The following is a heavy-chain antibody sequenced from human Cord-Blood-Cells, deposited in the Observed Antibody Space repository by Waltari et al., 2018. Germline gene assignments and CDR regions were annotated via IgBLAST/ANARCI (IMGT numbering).Heavy chain of an antibody. J-gene: IGHJ6*02. V-gene: IGHV1-24*01. Sequence: QVQLVQPGAEVKKPGASVKVSCKVSGSTLTELSLHWVRHAPGKGLEWMGGFDPEDGETIYAQKFQGRVTMTEDTSTDTAYMELSSLRSEDTAVYYCATPYSGSYYYYYGMDVWGQGTTVTVSS. D-gene: IGHD1-26*01. CDR2: FDPEDGET. CDR1: GSTLTELS. CDR3: ATPYSGSYYYYYGMDV.